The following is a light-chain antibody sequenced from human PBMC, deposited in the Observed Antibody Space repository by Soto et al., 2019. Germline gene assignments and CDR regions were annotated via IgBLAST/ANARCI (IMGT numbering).Light chain of an antibody. CDR2: DVS. J-gene: IGLJ2*01. CDR3: SSYTSSNTLVV. V-gene: IGLV2-14*01. CDR1: SSDVGGFNY. Sequence: QSALTQPASVSGSPGQSITISCTGTSSDVGGFNYVSWYQQHPGKAPKLMISDVSNRPSGVSNRFSGSKSGNTASLTISGLQAEDEADYSCSSYTSSNTLVVFGGGTKLTVL.